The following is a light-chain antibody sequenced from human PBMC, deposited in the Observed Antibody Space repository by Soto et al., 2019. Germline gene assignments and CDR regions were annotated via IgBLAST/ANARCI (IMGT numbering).Light chain of an antibody. CDR1: SDDVGRFNQ. CDR2: EVS. V-gene: IGLV2-23*02. CDR3: CSYVGSTTYV. Sequence: QSALTQPASVPGSSGQSITISCTGSSDDVGRFNQVSWYQQHPGKAPKVMIYEVSQRPSGVSNRFSGSKSGNTASLTISGLQAEDEADYYCCSYVGSTTYVFGSGTKLTVL. J-gene: IGLJ1*01.